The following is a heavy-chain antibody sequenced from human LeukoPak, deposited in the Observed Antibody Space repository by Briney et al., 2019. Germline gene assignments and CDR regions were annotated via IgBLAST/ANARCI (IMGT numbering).Heavy chain of an antibody. D-gene: IGHD6-19*01. V-gene: IGHV1-8*01. CDR1: GYTFTSYD. J-gene: IGHJ4*02. Sequence: ASVKVSCKASGYTFTSYDINGVRQATGKGLEWMGWMNPKSGNTGYAQKFQGRVSMTRSTSINKAYMELSSLRSEDTAVYYCARGRSIAVAGSDYWGQGTLVTVSS. CDR2: MNPKSGNT. CDR3: ARGRSIAVAGSDY.